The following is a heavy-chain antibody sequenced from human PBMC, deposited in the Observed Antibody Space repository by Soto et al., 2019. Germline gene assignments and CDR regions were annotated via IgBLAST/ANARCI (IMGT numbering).Heavy chain of an antibody. CDR1: GFTFSDYY. V-gene: IGHV3-11*04. J-gene: IGHJ4*02. Sequence: GGSLRLSCAASGFTFSDYYMSWIRQAPGKGLEWVSYISSSGSTIYYADSVKGRFTISRDNSKNTLYLQMNSLRAEDTAVYYCARDRDSSGFDYWGQGTLVTVSS. CDR3: ARDRDSSGFDY. D-gene: IGHD6-19*01. CDR2: ISSSGSTI.